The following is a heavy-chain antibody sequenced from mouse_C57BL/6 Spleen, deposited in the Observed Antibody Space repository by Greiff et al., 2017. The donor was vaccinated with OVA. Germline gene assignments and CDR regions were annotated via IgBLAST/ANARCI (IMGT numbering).Heavy chain of an antibody. Sequence: VQLQQSGAELVRPGSSVKLSCKTSGYTFTSYGIHWVKQRPGQGLEWIGNIYLGDGYTDYNEKFKGKATLTSDKSSSTAYMQLSSLTSEDSAIYYCAREDYDYVGIAYWGQGTLVTVSA. CDR1: GYTFTSYG. CDR2: IYLGDGYT. CDR3: AREDYDYVGIAY. D-gene: IGHD2-4*01. V-gene: IGHV1-58*01. J-gene: IGHJ3*01.